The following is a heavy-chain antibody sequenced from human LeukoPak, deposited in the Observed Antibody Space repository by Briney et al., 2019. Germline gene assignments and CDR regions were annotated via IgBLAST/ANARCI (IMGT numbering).Heavy chain of an antibody. J-gene: IGHJ6*03. V-gene: IGHV4-38-2*02. D-gene: IGHD3-10*01. Sequence: SETLSLTCTVSGYSISSGYDWGWIRQPPGKGLEWIGSMYHSGSTNYNPSLKSRVTISVDTSKNQFSLKLSSVTAADRAVYYCARRVGRYFGERAYYYNYMDVWDKGTTVTISS. CDR3: ARRVGRYFGERAYYYNYMDV. CDR2: MYHSGST. CDR1: GYSISSGYD.